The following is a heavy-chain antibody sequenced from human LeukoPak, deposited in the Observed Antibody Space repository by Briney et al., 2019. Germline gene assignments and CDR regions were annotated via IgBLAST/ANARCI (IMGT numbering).Heavy chain of an antibody. CDR2: ISGSGGST. CDR3: AKDVRITIFGVVIRYFDY. CDR1: GCTFSSYA. D-gene: IGHD3-3*01. Sequence: GASLRLSCAASGCTFSSYAMSWVRQAPGGGLEWVSAISGSGGSTYYADSVKGRFTICRDNSKNTLYLQLNRLRAEDTAVYYCAKDVRITIFGVVIRYFDYWGQGTLVTVSS. J-gene: IGHJ4*02. V-gene: IGHV3-23*01.